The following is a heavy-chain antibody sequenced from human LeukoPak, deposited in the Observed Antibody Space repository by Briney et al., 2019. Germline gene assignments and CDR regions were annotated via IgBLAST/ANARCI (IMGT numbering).Heavy chain of an antibody. CDR3: AKGPDYDILTPIDY. J-gene: IGHJ4*02. V-gene: IGHV3-9*03. CDR1: GFTFDDYA. D-gene: IGHD3-9*01. Sequence: GGSLRLSCVGSGFTFDDYAMHWVRQAPGKGLEWVSGISWNSGRRGYADSVKGRFTISRDHAKISLYLQMNSLRAEDMALYYCAKGPDYDILTPIDYWGQGTLVTVSS. CDR2: ISWNSGRR.